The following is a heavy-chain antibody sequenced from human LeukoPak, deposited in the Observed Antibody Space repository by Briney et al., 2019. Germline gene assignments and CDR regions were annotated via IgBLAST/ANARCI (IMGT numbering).Heavy chain of an antibody. Sequence: ASVKVSCKVSGYTLTELSMHWVRQAPGKGLEWMGGFDPEDGETIYAQKFQGRVTMTEDTSTDTAYMELSSLRSEDTAVYYCATVPHYSSSWRRALDYLGQGTLVTVSS. V-gene: IGHV1-24*01. CDR2: FDPEDGET. J-gene: IGHJ4*02. CDR1: GYTLTELS. CDR3: ATVPHYSSSWRRALDY. D-gene: IGHD6-13*01.